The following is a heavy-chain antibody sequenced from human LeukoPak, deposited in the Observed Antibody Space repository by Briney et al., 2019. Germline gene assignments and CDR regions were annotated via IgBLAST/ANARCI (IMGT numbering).Heavy chain of an antibody. J-gene: IGHJ3*02. CDR1: GGSISSSNW. CDR3: AREVYDSSGNAFDI. V-gene: IGHV4-4*02. D-gene: IGHD3-22*01. CDR2: IYHSGST. Sequence: PSETLSLTCAVSGGSISSSNWWSWVRQPPGKGREWIGEIYHSGSTNYNPSLKSRVTISVDKSKNQFSLKLSSVTAADTAVYYCAREVYDSSGNAFDIWGQGTMVTVSS.